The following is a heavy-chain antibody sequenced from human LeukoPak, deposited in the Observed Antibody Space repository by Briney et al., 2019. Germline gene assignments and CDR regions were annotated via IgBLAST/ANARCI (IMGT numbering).Heavy chain of an antibody. J-gene: IGHJ4*02. Sequence: GGSLRLSCAASGFTVSSNYMSWVRQAPGKGLEWVSVIYSGGSTYYADSVKGRFTISRDNSKNTLYLQMNSLRAEDTAVYYCARGWLAETTVVTPYNYWGRGTLVSVSS. CDR2: IYSGGST. CDR3: ARGWLAETTVVTPYNY. CDR1: GFTVSSNY. D-gene: IGHD4-23*01. V-gene: IGHV3-53*01.